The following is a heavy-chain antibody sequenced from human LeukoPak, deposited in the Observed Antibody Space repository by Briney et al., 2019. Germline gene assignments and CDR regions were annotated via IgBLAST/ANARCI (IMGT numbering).Heavy chain of an antibody. V-gene: IGHV3-9*03. CDR1: GFTFDDYA. CDR3: AKVSSFGVDDAFDI. Sequence: GRSLRLSCAASGFTFDDYAMHWVRQAPGKGLEWVSGISWNSGSIGYADSVKGRFTISRDNAKNSLYLQMNSLRAEDMALYYCAKVSSFGVDDAFDIWGQGTMVTVSS. D-gene: IGHD3-3*01. CDR2: ISWNSGSI. J-gene: IGHJ3*02.